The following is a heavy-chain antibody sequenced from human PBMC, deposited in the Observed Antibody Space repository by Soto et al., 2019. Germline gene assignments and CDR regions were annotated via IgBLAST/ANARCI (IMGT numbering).Heavy chain of an antibody. V-gene: IGHV1-18*01. CDR1: GYTFTTIR. J-gene: IGHJ5*01. CDR3: ARARSGWYDF. CDR2: IRPHNGAT. Sequence: QVQLVQSAAEVGKPGASVKVSCKASGYTFTTIRLSWGRQAPGQGIEWMGWIRPHNGATQYAQKSQGRVTMTADTSTMSAYMEVRTLRPDDTAVFYGARARSGWYDFWGQRTLVT. D-gene: IGHD6-19*01.